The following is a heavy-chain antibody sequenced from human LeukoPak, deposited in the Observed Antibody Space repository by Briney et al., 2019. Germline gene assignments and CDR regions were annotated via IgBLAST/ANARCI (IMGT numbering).Heavy chain of an antibody. CDR2: ISYDGSNK. D-gene: IGHD6-19*01. Sequence: GGSLRLSCAASGFTFSSYAMHWVRQAPGKGLEWVAVISYDGSNKYYADSVKGRFTISRDNSKNTLYLQMNSLRAEDTAVYYCAGGWYYFDHWGQGTLVTVSS. CDR3: AGGWYYFDH. CDR1: GFTFSSYA. V-gene: IGHV3-30*04. J-gene: IGHJ4*02.